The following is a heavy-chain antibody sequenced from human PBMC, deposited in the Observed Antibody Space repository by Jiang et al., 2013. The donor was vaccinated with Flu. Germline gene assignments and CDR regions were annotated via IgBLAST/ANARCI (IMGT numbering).Heavy chain of an antibody. V-gene: IGHV1-2*04. J-gene: IGHJ4*02. CDR1: IHLHRLR. CDR3: ARDGATYYYDSSGYAQDY. D-gene: IGHD3-22*01. Sequence: SGAEVKKPGASVKVSCKGFWIHLHRLRICTGCDQAPGQGLEWMGWINPNSGGTNYAQKFQGWVTMTRDTSISTAYMELRSLRSDDTAVYYCARDGATYYYDSSGYAQDYWGQGTLVTVSS. CDR2: INPNSGGT.